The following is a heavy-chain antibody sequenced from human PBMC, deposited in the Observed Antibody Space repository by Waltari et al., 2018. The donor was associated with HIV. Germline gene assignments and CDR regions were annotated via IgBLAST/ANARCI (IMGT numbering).Heavy chain of an antibody. Sequence: QSPTEVRRPGASVRVSCRIPGYKFVNHDITWMRQAAGEGLEWMGCINPKKGETHSVEKYRGRLTLTRNISAATAFVDLTNLTRDDTATYYCTRGLALHIAAPGADVWGQGTTVIV. D-gene: IGHD4-17*01. J-gene: IGHJ6*02. V-gene: IGHV1-8*01. CDR3: TRGLALHIAAPGADV. CDR1: GYKFVNHD. CDR2: INPKKGET.